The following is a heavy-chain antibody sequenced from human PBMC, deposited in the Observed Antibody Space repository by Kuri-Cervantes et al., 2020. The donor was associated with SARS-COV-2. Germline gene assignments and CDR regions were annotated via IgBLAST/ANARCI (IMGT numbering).Heavy chain of an antibody. CDR2: IYYSGST. Sequence: GSLRLSCTVSGGSVSSGSYYWSWIRQPPGKGLEWIGYIYYSGSTNYNPSLKSRVTISVDTSKNQFSLKLSSVTAADTAVYYCARGGEMRLRKTGTVIDYWGQGTLVTVSS. CDR1: GGSVSSGSYY. V-gene: IGHV4-61*01. D-gene: IGHD1-1*01. J-gene: IGHJ4*02. CDR3: ARGGEMRLRKTGTVIDY.